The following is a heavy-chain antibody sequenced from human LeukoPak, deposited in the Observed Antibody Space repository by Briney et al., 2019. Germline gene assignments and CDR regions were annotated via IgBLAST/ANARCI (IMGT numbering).Heavy chain of an antibody. CDR3: ARYSGYDSNWFDP. Sequence: PSETLSLTCTVSGGSISSGSYYWSWIRQPAGKGLEWIGRFYTSGSTNYNPSLKSRVTISGDTSKNQFSLKLSSVTAADTAVYYCARYSGYDSNWFDPWGQGTLVTVSS. CDR2: FYTSGST. V-gene: IGHV4-61*02. CDR1: GGSISSGSYY. D-gene: IGHD5-12*01. J-gene: IGHJ5*02.